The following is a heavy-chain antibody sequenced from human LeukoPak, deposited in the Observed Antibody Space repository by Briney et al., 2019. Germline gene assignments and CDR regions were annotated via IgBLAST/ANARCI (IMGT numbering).Heavy chain of an antibody. J-gene: IGHJ4*02. CDR3: ARRGYSSPDY. D-gene: IGHD5-18*01. CDR1: GGSISSSNYY. V-gene: IGHV4-39*01. CDR2: IYFSGST. Sequence: SETLSLTCTVSGGSISSSNYYWGWIRQPPGKGLEWIGSIYFSGSTYYNPSLKSRVTISVDMSNNQFSLKLSSVTAADTAVYYCARRGYSSPDYWGQGTLVTVSS.